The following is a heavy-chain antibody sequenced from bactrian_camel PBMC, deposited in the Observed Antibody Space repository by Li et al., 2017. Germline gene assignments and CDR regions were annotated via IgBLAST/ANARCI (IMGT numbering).Heavy chain of an antibody. D-gene: IGHD2*01. CDR3: KTGPPRGNWYNAGYY. CDR1: GFSRNCCS. V-gene: IGHV3S53*01. CDR2: ITSDGST. Sequence: HVQLVESGGGSVQAGGSLTLSCTAPGFSRNCCSMGWYRQATGKERQWVSSITSDGSTKYADSVHGRFTVYRDEGEDTVYLRMNGLKPEDTAKYDCKTGPPRGNWYNAGYYWGQGTQVTVS. J-gene: IGHJ4*01.